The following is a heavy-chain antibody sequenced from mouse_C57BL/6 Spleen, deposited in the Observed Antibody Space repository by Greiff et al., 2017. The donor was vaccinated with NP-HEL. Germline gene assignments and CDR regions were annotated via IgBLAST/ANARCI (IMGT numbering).Heavy chain of an antibody. CDR1: GYPFPSYW. Sequence: QVQLQQPGAELVKPGASVKMSCKASGYPFPSYWLTWLQPCPGHALAWLGDIYPGSGSTNYNEKFKSKATLTVDTSSRTAYMQLSSLTSEDSAVYYCARGHGYYDYWGQGTTLTVSS. V-gene: IGHV1-55*01. CDR3: ARGHGYYDY. CDR2: IYPGSGST. D-gene: IGHD2-3*01. J-gene: IGHJ2*01.